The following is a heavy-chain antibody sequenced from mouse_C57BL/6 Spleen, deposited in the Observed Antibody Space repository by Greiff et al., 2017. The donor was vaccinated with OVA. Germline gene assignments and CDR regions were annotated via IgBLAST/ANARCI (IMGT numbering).Heavy chain of an antibody. J-gene: IGHJ2*01. Sequence: EVQLQQSGGGLVKPGGSLKLSCAASGFTFSDYGMHWVRQAPEKGLEWVAYISSGSSTIYYADTVKGRFTISRDNAKNTLFLQMTSLRSEDTAMYYCARGRVVEDFDYWGQGTTLTVSS. CDR1: GFTFSDYG. CDR3: ARGRVVEDFDY. D-gene: IGHD1-1*01. V-gene: IGHV5-17*01. CDR2: ISSGSSTI.